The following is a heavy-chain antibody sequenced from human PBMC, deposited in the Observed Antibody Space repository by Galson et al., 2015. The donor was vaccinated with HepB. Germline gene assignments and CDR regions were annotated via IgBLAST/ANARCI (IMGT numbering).Heavy chain of an antibody. CDR3: AKDLTQRLDSAYYYYYYGLDV. D-gene: IGHD6-19*01. CDR1: GFIFSYYG. Sequence: SLRLSCAASGFIFSYYGMHWVRQAPGKGLEWVALISYDGSKENYADSVKGRFTISRDNSKNTLYLQMNSLRAEDTAVYFCAKDLTQRLDSAYYYYYYGLDVWGQGTTVTVSS. CDR2: ISYDGSKE. V-gene: IGHV3-30*18. J-gene: IGHJ6*02.